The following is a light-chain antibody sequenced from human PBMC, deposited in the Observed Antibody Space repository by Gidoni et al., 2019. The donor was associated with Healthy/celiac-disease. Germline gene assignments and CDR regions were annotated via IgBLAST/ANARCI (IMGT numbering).Light chain of an antibody. CDR2: AAS. Sequence: DIQMTQSPSSLSASVGDSVTITCRASQSISSYLNWYQQKPGKAPKLLIYAASSLQSGVPSRYSGSGSGTEFTLTISSLQPGDFATYYCQQGYSAPAATFGGGTKVEIK. J-gene: IGKJ4*01. CDR1: QSISSY. CDR3: QQGYSAPAAT. V-gene: IGKV1-39*01.